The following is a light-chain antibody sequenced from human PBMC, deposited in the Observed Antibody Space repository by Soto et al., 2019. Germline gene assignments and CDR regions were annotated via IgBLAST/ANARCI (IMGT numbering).Light chain of an antibody. V-gene: IGLV1-44*01. J-gene: IGLJ2*01. Sequence: QSVLTEPPSASGTPGQRVTISCSGSASDVGRNVVTWYQQSPGTAPRVLIYGTDQRASGVPDRFSGSKSDASASLAISGLQAEDDADYYFAAWSDSLTGVVFGGGTKVTVL. CDR3: AAWSDSLTGVV. CDR2: GTD. CDR1: ASDVGRNV.